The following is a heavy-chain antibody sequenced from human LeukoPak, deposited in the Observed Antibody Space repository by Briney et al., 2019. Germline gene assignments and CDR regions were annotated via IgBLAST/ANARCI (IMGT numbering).Heavy chain of an antibody. D-gene: IGHD3-10*01. CDR3: TRYKLWFGELSAFDY. CDR2: IRSKAYGGTT. CDR1: GFTFGDYA. Sequence: GGSLRLSCTASGFTFGDYAMSWFRQAPGKGLERVGFIRSKAYGGTTEYAASVKGRFTISRDDSKSIAYLQMNSLKTEDTAVYYCTRYKLWFGELSAFDYWGQGTLVTVSS. J-gene: IGHJ4*02. V-gene: IGHV3-49*03.